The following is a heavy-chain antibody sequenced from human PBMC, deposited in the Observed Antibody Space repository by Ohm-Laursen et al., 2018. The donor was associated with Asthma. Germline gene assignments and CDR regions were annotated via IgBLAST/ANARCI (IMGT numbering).Heavy chain of an antibody. CDR3: ANPIPGYSSSWYAGDY. CDR1: GFTFSSYA. Sequence: SLRLSCAASGFTFSSYAMSWVRQAPGKGLEWVSAISGSGGSTYYADSVKGRFTISRDNSKNTLYLQMNSLRAEDTAVYYCANPIPGYSSSWYAGDYWGQGTLVTVSS. V-gene: IGHV3-23*01. J-gene: IGHJ4*02. CDR2: ISGSGGST. D-gene: IGHD6-13*01.